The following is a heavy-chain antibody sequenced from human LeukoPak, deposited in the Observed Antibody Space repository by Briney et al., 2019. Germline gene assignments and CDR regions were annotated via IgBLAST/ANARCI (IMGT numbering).Heavy chain of an antibody. J-gene: IGHJ6*03. V-gene: IGHV1-2*02. D-gene: IGHD2-2*01. CDR2: INPNSGGT. CDR1: GYTFTGCY. Sequence: ASVKVSCKASGYTFTGCYMHWVRQAPGQGLEWMGWINPNSGGTNYAQKFQGRVTMTRDTSISTAYMELSRLRSDDTAVYYCAADYCSSTSCYSPMDVWGKGTTVTVSS. CDR3: AADYCSSTSCYSPMDV.